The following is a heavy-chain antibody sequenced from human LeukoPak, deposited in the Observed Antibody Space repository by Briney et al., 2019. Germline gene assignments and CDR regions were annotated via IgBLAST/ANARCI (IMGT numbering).Heavy chain of an antibody. CDR1: GFTFSSYG. D-gene: IGHD4-17*01. Sequence: PGGSLRLSCAASGFTFSSYGMHWVRQAPGKGLEWVAFIRYDGSNKYYADSVKGRFTISGDNAKNSLYLQMNSLRAEDTAVYYCARGLGELDYWGQGTLVTVSS. V-gene: IGHV3-30*02. CDR3: ARGLGELDY. J-gene: IGHJ4*02. CDR2: IRYDGSNK.